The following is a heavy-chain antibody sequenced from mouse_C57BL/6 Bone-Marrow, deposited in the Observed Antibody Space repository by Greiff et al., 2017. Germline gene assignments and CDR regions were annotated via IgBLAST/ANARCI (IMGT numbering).Heavy chain of an antibody. CDR2: IDPSTGGT. Sequence: EVQLQQSGAELVKPGASVKLSCTASGYSFTGYYMNWVKQSPEKSLEWIGEIDPSTGGTTSNQKFKAKATLTVDKSSSTAYMQIKSLTSTDSAVYYCASRGYSNYGFDYWGQGTTLTVSS. V-gene: IGHV1-42*01. D-gene: IGHD2-5*01. CDR1: GYSFTGYY. CDR3: ASRGYSNYGFDY. J-gene: IGHJ2*01.